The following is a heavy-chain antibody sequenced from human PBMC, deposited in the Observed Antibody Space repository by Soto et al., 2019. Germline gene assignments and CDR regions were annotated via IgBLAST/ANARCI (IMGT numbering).Heavy chain of an antibody. CDR1: GYSFTSYL. D-gene: IGHD2-15*01. Sequence: GESLKIPCKGSGYSFTSYLIGWVRQMPGKSMEWMGIIYPGDSDTRYSPSFQGQVTISADKSISTAYLQWSSLKASDTAMYYCGRSVGYCSGGICYPALGWFVRWGQGTLVTVSS. CDR3: GRSVGYCSGGICYPALGWFVR. CDR2: IYPGDSDT. V-gene: IGHV5-51*01. J-gene: IGHJ5*02.